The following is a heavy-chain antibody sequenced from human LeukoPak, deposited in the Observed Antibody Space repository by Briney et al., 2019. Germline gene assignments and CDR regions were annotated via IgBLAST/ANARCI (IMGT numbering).Heavy chain of an antibody. CDR1: GGTFSSYA. V-gene: IGHV1-69*13. CDR3: ASAPRAHYDFWSGYSY. Sequence: SVKVSCKASGGTFSSYAISWVRQAPGQGLEWMGGIIPIFGTANYAQKFQGRVTITADESTSTAYMELSSLRSEDTAVYYCASAPRAHYDFWSGYSYWGQGTLVTVSS. CDR2: IIPIFGTA. D-gene: IGHD3-3*01. J-gene: IGHJ4*02.